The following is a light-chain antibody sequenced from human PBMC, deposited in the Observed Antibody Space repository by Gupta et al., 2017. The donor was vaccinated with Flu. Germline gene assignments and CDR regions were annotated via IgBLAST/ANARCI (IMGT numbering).Light chain of an antibody. CDR3: QQRSNWLT. CDR2: DAS. CDR1: QSVSSY. V-gene: IGKV3-11*01. J-gene: IGKJ1*01. Sequence: EIVSTQSPATLSLSPGERATLSCRASQSVSSYLAWYQQKPGQAPRLLIYDASNRATGIPARFSGSGSGTDFTLTISSLEPEDFAVYYCQQRSNWLTFGQGTKVEIK.